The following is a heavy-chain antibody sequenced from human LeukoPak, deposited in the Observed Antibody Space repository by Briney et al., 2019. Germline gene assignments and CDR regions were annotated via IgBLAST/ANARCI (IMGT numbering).Heavy chain of an antibody. D-gene: IGHD1-1*01. CDR2: INHSGST. Sequence: PPETLSLTCAVYGGSFSGYYWSWIRQPPGKGLEWIGEINHSGSTNYNPSLKSRVTISVDTSKNQFSLKLSSVTAADTAVYYCARERDGNFDYWGQGTLVTVSS. J-gene: IGHJ4*02. CDR1: GGSFSGYY. V-gene: IGHV4-34*01. CDR3: ARERDGNFDY.